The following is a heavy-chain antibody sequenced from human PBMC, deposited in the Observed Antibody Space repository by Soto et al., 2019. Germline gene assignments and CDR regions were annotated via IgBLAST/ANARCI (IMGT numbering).Heavy chain of an antibody. CDR1: GFTFSSYA. J-gene: IGHJ3*02. V-gene: IGHV3-23*01. CDR3: AKYYYDSSGYFFRGADAFDI. CDR2: ISGSGGST. D-gene: IGHD3-22*01. Sequence: GGSLRLSCAASGFTFSSYAMSWVRQAPGKGLEWVSAISGSGGSTYYADSVKGRFTISRDNSKNTLYLQMNSLRAEDTAVYYCAKYYYDSSGYFFRGADAFDIWGQGTMVTVSS.